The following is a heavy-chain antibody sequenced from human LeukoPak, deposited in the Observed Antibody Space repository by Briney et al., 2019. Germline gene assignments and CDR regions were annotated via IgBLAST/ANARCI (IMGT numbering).Heavy chain of an antibody. CDR3: AREVNSSTWRPLDF. D-gene: IGHD6-13*01. Sequence: SETLSLTCTVSGGSISSYYWSWIRQPPGKGLEWIGYIYYSGTTNYNPSLKSRLTMSVDTSNNQFSLKLTSMTAADTAVYYCAREVNSSTWRPLDFWGQGTLVTASS. CDR1: GGSISSYY. V-gene: IGHV4-59*12. CDR2: IYYSGTT. J-gene: IGHJ4*02.